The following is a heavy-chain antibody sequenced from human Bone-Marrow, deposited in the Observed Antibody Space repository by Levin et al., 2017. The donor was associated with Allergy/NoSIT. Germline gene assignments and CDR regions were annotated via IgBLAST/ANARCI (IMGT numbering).Heavy chain of an antibody. CDR3: ARVLGLYYYYYMDV. CDR1: GYTFTSYA. J-gene: IGHJ6*03. D-gene: IGHD1-26*01. V-gene: IGHV1-3*01. CDR2: INAGNGNT. Sequence: ASVKVSCKASGYTFTSYAMHWVRQAPGQRLEWMGWINAGNGNTKYSQKFQGRVTITRDTSASTAYMELSSLRSEDTAVYYCARVLGLYYYYYMDVWGKGTTVTVSS.